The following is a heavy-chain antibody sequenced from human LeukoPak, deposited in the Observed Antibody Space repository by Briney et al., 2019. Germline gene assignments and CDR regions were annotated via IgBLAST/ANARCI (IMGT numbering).Heavy chain of an antibody. J-gene: IGHJ4*02. V-gene: IGHV4-4*07. CDR2: IYTSGST. D-gene: IGHD6-19*01. CDR3: ARDLSFVRSSGFLY. CDR1: GGSISSYY. Sequence: SETLSLTCTVSGGSISSYYWSWIRQPAGKGLEWIGRIYTSGSTNYNPSLKSRVTMSVDTSKNQFSLKLSSVTAADTAVYYCARDLSFVRSSGFLYWGQGTLVTVSS.